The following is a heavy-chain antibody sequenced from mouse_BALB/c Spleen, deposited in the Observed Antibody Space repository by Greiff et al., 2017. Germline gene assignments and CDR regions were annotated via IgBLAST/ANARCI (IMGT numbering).Heavy chain of an antibody. V-gene: IGHV1S81*02. J-gene: IGHJ3*01. CDR3: ARPVSVTTATPY. Sequence: QVQLQQSGAELVKPGASVKLSCKASGYTFTSYWMHWVKQRPGQGLEWIGEINPSNGRTNYNEKFKSKATLTVDKSSSTAYMQLSSLTSEDSAVYYCARPVSVTTATPYWGQGTLVTVSA. CDR2: INPSNGRT. D-gene: IGHD1-2*01. CDR1: GYTFTSYW.